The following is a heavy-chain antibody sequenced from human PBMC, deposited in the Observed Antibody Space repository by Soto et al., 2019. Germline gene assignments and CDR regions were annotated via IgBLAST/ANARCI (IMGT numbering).Heavy chain of an antibody. J-gene: IGHJ6*02. CDR1: GDTFTRSG. CDR2: ISTYNGDT. Sequence: ASVKVSCKASGDTFTRSGISWVRQAPGQGLERMGWISTYNGDTNYAQTFQGRVTMTTDTSTSTVHMEVRSLRSDDTAVYYCAREGVAPYYYYGMDVWGQGTPVTVSS. V-gene: IGHV1-18*01. D-gene: IGHD5-12*01. CDR3: AREGVAPYYYYGMDV.